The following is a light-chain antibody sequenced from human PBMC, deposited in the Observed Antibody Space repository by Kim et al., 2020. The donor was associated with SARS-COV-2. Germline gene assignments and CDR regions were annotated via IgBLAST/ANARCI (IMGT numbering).Light chain of an antibody. V-gene: IGKV3-15*01. Sequence: PGERATLSFRASRSVSSNVAWYQQKPGQAPRLLIYGASTRATGIPARFSGSGSGTEFTLTISSLQSEDFAVYYCQQYNNWPITFGQGTRLEIK. CDR1: RSVSSN. CDR3: QQYNNWPIT. CDR2: GAS. J-gene: IGKJ5*01.